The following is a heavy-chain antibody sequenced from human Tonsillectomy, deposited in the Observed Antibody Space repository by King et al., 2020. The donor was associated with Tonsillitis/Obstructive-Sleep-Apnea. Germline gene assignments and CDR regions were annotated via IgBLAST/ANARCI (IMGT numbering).Heavy chain of an antibody. D-gene: IGHD6-13*01. V-gene: IGHV4-34*01. J-gene: IGHJ4*02. Sequence: VQLQQWGAGLLKPSETLSLTCAVYGGSFSGYYWSWIRQPPGKGLEWIGEINHSGSTNYNPSLKSRVTISVDTSKKQFSLKLSSVTAADTAVYYCARGRSKRRIAAAGYYFDYWGQGTLVTVSS. CDR3: ARGRSKRRIAAAGYYFDY. CDR2: INHSGST. CDR1: GGSFSGYY.